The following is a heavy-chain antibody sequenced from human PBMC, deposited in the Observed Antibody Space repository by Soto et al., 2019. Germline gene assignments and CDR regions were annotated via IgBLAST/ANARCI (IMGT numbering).Heavy chain of an antibody. Sequence: QVQLVQSGAEVKKPGSSVKVSCKASGGTFSSYAISWVRQAPGQGLEWMGGIIPIFGTANYAQKFQGRVTIXAXXSTSTANMELSSLRSEDTAVYYCARDGGIQLWPSVWGQGTLVTVSS. J-gene: IGHJ4*02. CDR1: GGTFSSYA. CDR3: ARDGGIQLWPSV. V-gene: IGHV1-69*12. D-gene: IGHD5-18*01. CDR2: IIPIFGTA.